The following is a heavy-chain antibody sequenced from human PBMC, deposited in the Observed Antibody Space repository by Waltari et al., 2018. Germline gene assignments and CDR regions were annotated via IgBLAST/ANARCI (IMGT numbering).Heavy chain of an antibody. CDR3: ARGGGGDWEWFDP. J-gene: IGHJ5*02. V-gene: IGHV4-59*01. D-gene: IGHD2-21*02. CDR1: GGYISGFY. CDR2: IYYTGST. Sequence: QVQLQESGPSLLKPSETMSLICTVSGGYISGFYWSWVRQPLVKGLDWIGYIYYTGSTNFNPSLKSRVTMSVDTSKNQFSLKLSSVTAADTAFYYCARGGGGDWEWFDPWGQGTLVTVSS.